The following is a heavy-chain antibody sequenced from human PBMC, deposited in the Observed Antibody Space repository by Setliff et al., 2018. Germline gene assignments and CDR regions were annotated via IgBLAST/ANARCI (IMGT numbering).Heavy chain of an antibody. CDR1: GFTFGDFA. CDR3: ARDSVTMVRGVIRSYYYYYMDV. D-gene: IGHD3-10*01. J-gene: IGHJ6*03. CDR2: IGGRGIST. Sequence: GGSLRLSCAASGFTFGDFAMTWVRQAPGKGLEWVSGIGGRGISTYYADSVKGRFIISRDNAKSSLYLQMNSLRAEDTAVYYCARDSVTMVRGVIRSYYYYYMDVWGKGTTVTVSS. V-gene: IGHV3-23*01.